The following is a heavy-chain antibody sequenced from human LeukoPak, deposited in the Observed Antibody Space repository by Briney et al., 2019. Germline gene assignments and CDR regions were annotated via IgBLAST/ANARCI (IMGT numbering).Heavy chain of an antibody. D-gene: IGHD5-18*01. CDR1: GGSISSYY. J-gene: IGHJ4*02. CDR3: ASPSTAMGGTNIFDY. CDR2: IYTSGST. V-gene: IGHV4-4*07. Sequence: SSETLSLTCTVSGGSISSYYWSWIRQPAGKGLEWIGRIYTSGSTNYNPSLKSRVTMSVDTSKNQFSLKLSSVTAADTAVYYCASPSTAMGGTNIFDYWGQGTLVTVSS.